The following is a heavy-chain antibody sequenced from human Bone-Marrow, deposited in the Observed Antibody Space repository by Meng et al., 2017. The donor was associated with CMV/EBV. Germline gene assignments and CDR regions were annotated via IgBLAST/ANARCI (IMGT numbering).Heavy chain of an antibody. Sequence: VSGGTSSSRNWWNGVRQPPGKGLEWIAEIYHSGSTNYNPSLKSRVTISVDKSKNQFSLKLSSVTAADTAVYYCARAPIFGVVTFDYWGQGTLVTVSS. CDR3: ARAPIFGVVTFDY. D-gene: IGHD3-3*01. J-gene: IGHJ4*02. CDR1: GGTSSSRNW. V-gene: IGHV4-4*02. CDR2: IYHSGST.